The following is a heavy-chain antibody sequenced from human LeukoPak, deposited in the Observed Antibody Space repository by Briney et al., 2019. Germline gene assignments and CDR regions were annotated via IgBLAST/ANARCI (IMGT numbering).Heavy chain of an antibody. J-gene: IGHJ4*02. V-gene: IGHV3-23*01. CDR1: GFTFSNYA. Sequence: PGGSLRLSCAASGFTFSNYAMSWVRQAPGRGLEWVSTSSESGSATRYADSVKGRFTISRDNSMSTLYLQMDSLRAEDTAVYYCAKDRRGNWNYVGHFDHWGRGTLVTVSS. D-gene: IGHD1-7*01. CDR3: AKDRRGNWNYVGHFDH. CDR2: SSESGSAT.